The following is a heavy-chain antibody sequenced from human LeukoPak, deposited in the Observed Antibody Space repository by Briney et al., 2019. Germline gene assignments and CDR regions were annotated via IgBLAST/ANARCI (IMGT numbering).Heavy chain of an antibody. CDR2: IVVGSGNT. CDR3: ATDDVTTGTKTALGY. D-gene: IGHD1-1*01. Sequence: SVKVSCKASGFTFTSSAVQWVRQARGQGLEWIEWIVVGSGNTNYAQKFQERVTINRDMSTSTAYMELSSLRSEDTAVYYCATDDVTTGTKTALGYWGQGTLVTVSS. V-gene: IGHV1-58*01. CDR1: GFTFTSSA. J-gene: IGHJ4*02.